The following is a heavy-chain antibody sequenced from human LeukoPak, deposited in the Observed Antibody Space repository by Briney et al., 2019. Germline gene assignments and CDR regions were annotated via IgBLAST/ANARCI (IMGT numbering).Heavy chain of an antibody. J-gene: IGHJ6*02. V-gene: IGHV3-9*01. CDR3: AKDKGTAMVGLYYGMDV. CDR1: GLTFDDYA. CDR2: ISWNSGSI. Sequence: GGSLRPSCAASGLTFDDYAMHWVRQAPGKGLEWVSGISWNSGSIGYADSVKGRFTISRDNAKNSLYLQMNSLRAEDTALYYCAKDKGTAMVGLYYGMDVWGQGTTVTVSS. D-gene: IGHD5-18*01.